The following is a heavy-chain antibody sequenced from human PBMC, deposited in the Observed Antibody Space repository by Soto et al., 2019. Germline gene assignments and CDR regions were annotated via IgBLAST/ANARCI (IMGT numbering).Heavy chain of an antibody. Sequence: SVKVSCKASGGTFSRYAISWVRQAPGQGLEWMGGIIPIFGTANYAQKFQGRVTITADESTSTAYMGLSSLRFEDTAVYYCARAIVGPTTTGWLDPWGQGTLVTVSS. D-gene: IGHD1-26*01. CDR3: ARAIVGPTTTGWLDP. CDR1: GGTFSRYA. V-gene: IGHV1-69*13. J-gene: IGHJ5*02. CDR2: IIPIFGTA.